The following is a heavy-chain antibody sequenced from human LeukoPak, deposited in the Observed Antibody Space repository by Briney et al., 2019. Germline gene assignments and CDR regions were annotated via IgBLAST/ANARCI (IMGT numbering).Heavy chain of an antibody. CDR1: GFTFSSYS. D-gene: IGHD2-8*01. Sequence: PGGSLRLSCAASGFTFSSYSMQWVRQAPGKGLEWVSYISSGSSTIYYADSVKGRFTISRDNAKNTLYLQMNSLRAEDTAVYYCARAGDIVLMVYVFDYWGQGTLVTVSS. CDR3: ARAGDIVLMVYVFDY. V-gene: IGHV3-48*04. CDR2: ISSGSSTI. J-gene: IGHJ4*02.